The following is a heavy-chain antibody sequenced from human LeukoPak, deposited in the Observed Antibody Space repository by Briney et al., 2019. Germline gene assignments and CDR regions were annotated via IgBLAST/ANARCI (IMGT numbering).Heavy chain of an antibody. V-gene: IGHV1-2*02. CDR3: ARPLRVTMIRGAAFRASSDFDP. CDR1: GYTFTGYY. J-gene: IGHJ5*02. D-gene: IGHD3-10*01. Sequence: ASVKVSCKASGYTFTGYYMHWVRQAPGQGLEWMGWINPNTGGTKYAQRFQDRVTMTRDTSISTAYMEVSRLRYDDTAVYYCARPLRVTMIRGAAFRASSDFDPWGQGTLVTVSS. CDR2: INPNTGGT.